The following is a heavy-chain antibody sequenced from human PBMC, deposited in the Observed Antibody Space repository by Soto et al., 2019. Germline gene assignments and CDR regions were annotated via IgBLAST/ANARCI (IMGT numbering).Heavy chain of an antibody. D-gene: IGHD6-13*01. CDR2: ISSSGSTI. V-gene: IGHV3-11*01. Sequence: GGSLRLSCAASGFTFSDYYMSWIRQAPGKGLEWVSYISSSGSTIYYADSVKGRFTISRDNAKNSLYLQMNSLRDEDTAVYYCAGEPYSSSWFHPWGQGTLVTVSS. CDR3: AGEPYSSSWFHP. J-gene: IGHJ5*02. CDR1: GFTFSDYY.